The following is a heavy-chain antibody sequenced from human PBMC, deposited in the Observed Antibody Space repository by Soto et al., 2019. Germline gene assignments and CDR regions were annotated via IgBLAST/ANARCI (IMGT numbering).Heavy chain of an antibody. CDR3: ARLETYYDILTGSTTIYYFDY. D-gene: IGHD3-9*01. CDR1: GYSFTSYW. CDR2: IYPGDSDT. Sequence: PGESLKISCKGSGYSFTSYWIGWVRQMPGKGLEWMGIIYPGDSDTRYSPSFQGQVTISADKSISTAYLQWSSLKASDTAMYYCARLETYYDILTGSTTIYYFDYWGQGTLVTVSS. J-gene: IGHJ4*02. V-gene: IGHV5-51*01.